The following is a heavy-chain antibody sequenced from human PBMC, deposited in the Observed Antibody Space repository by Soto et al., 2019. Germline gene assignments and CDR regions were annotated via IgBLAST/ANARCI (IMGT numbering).Heavy chain of an antibody. CDR3: AAEKYGDYDYFDY. J-gene: IGHJ4*02. V-gene: IGHV1-58*01. CDR2: IVVGSGNT. Sequence: SVKVSCKASGFTFTSSAVQWVRQARGQRREWIGWIVVGSGNTNYAQKFQERVTITRDMSTSTAYIELSSLRSEDTAVYYCAAEKYGDYDYFDYWGQGTLVTVSS. CDR1: GFTFTSSA. D-gene: IGHD4-17*01.